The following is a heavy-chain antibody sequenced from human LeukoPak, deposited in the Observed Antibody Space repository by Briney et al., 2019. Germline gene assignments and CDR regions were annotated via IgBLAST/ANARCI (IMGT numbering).Heavy chain of an antibody. CDR1: GFTFSSYG. J-gene: IGHJ4*02. CDR2: IRYDGSNK. D-gene: IGHD6-19*01. CDR3: AKDAAYQWLTQYYFDY. V-gene: IGHV3-30*02. Sequence: GGSPRLSCAASGFTFSSYGMHWVRQAPGKGLEWVAFIRYDGSNKYYADSVKGRFTISRDNSKNTLYLQMNSPRAEDTAVYYCAKDAAYQWLTQYYFDYWGQGTLVTVSS.